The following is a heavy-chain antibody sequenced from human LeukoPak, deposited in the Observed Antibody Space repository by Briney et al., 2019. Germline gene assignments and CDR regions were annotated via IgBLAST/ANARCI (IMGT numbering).Heavy chain of an antibody. V-gene: IGHV1-8*03. CDR3: ARYGQQRNYYYYMDV. J-gene: IGHJ6*03. CDR2: MSPNSGNT. D-gene: IGHD6-13*01. CDR1: GYTFTSYD. Sequence: ASVKVSCKASGYTFTSYDINWVRQATGQGLEWMGWMSPNSGNTGYAQKFQGRVTITRNTSISTAYMELSSLRSEDTAVYYCARYGQQRNYYYYMDVWGKGTTVTVSS.